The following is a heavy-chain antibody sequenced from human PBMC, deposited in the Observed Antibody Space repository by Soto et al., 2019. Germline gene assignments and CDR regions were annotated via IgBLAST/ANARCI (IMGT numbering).Heavy chain of an antibody. V-gene: IGHV1-69*13. J-gene: IGHJ5*02. CDR3: ARENCSGGSCYGWGWFDP. Sequence: SVKVSCKASGGTFSSYAISWVRQAPGQGLEWMGGIIPIFGTANYAQKSQGRVTITADESTSTAYMELSSLRSEDTAVYYCARENCSGGSCYGWGWFDPWGQGTLVTVSS. CDR2: IIPIFGTA. CDR1: GGTFSSYA. D-gene: IGHD2-15*01.